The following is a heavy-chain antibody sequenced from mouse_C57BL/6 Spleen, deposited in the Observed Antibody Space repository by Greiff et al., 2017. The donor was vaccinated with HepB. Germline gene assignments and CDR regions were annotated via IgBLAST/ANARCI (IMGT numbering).Heavy chain of an antibody. V-gene: IGHV1-81*01. J-gene: IGHJ4*01. CDR1: GYTFTSYG. CDR3: ARDYSNYVDYAMDY. Sequence: VQGVESGAELARPGASVKLSCKASGYTFTSYGISWVKQRTGQGLEWIGEIYPRSGNTYYNEKFKGKATLTADKSSSTAYMELRSLTSEDSAVYFCARDYSNYVDYAMDYWGQGTSVTVSS. CDR2: IYPRSGNT. D-gene: IGHD2-5*01.